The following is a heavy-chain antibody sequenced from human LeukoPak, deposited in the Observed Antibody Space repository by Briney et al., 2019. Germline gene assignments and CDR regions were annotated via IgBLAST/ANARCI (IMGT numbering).Heavy chain of an antibody. CDR2: ISGSGGST. Sequence: GGSLRLSCAASGFTFSSYAMSWVRQAPGKGLEWVSTISGSGGSTYYADSVKGRFTISRDNSKNTLYLQTNSLRAEDTAVYYCAKEGYCSSTSCSTNWFDPWGQGTLVTVST. V-gene: IGHV3-23*01. J-gene: IGHJ5*02. D-gene: IGHD2-2*01. CDR3: AKEGYCSSTSCSTNWFDP. CDR1: GFTFSSYA.